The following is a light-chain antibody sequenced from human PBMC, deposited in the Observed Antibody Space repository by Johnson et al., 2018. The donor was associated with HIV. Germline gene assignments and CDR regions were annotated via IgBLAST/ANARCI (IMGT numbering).Light chain of an antibody. CDR1: NSNIGNSY. CDR3: GTWDSSLDAYV. Sequence: QSVLTQPPSVSAAPGQKVTISCSGSNSNIGNSYVSWYQQLPRTAPKLLIYENNKRPSGIPDRFSGSKSGTSATLGITGLQTGDEADYDCGTWDSSLDAYVFGTGTKVAVL. CDR2: ENN. J-gene: IGLJ1*01. V-gene: IGLV1-51*02.